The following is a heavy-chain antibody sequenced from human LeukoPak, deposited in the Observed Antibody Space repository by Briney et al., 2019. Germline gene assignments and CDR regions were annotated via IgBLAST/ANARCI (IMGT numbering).Heavy chain of an antibody. D-gene: IGHD2-2*01. CDR3: ARRYCSSTSCLIDY. J-gene: IGHJ4*02. CDR2: ISSSSKTI. CDR1: GFTFSSYS. Sequence: GGSLRLSCAASGFTFSSYSMYWVRQAPGKGLEWVSYISSSSKTIYYADSVKGRFTISRDNAKNSLYLQMNSLRAEDTAVYYCARRYCSSTSCLIDYWGQGTLLTVSS. V-gene: IGHV3-48*01.